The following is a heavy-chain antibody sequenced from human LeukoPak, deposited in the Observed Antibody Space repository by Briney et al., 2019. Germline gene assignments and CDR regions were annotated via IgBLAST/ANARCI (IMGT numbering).Heavy chain of an antibody. Sequence: ASVKVSCKASGYTFTSYYMHWVRQAPGQGLEWMGRINPNSGGTNYAQKFQGRVTMTRDTSISTAYMELSRLRSDDWAVYYCARGRPSTNRNNINWFDPWGQGTLVTVSS. CDR2: INPNSGGT. D-gene: IGHD2/OR15-2a*01. CDR3: ARGRPSTNRNNINWFDP. V-gene: IGHV1-2*06. CDR1: GYTFTSYY. J-gene: IGHJ5*02.